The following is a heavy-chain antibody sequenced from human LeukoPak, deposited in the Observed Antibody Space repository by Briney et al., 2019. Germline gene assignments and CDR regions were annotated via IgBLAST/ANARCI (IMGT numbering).Heavy chain of an antibody. D-gene: IGHD1-26*01. Sequence: SETLSLTCAVYGGSFSGYYWSWIRQPPGKGLEWIGEINHSGSTNYNPSLKSRVTISVDTSKNQFSLKLSSVTVADTAVYYCARDRADSSTIDYWGQGTLVTVSS. CDR2: INHSGST. CDR3: ARDRADSSTIDY. J-gene: IGHJ4*02. V-gene: IGHV4-34*01. CDR1: GGSFSGYY.